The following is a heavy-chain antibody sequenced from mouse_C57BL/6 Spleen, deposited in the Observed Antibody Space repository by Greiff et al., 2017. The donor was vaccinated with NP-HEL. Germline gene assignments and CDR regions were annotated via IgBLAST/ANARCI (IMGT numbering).Heavy chain of an antibody. J-gene: IGHJ4*01. CDR3: ARDGDY. V-gene: IGHV3-6*01. CDR1: GYSITSGYY. Sequence: EVKLMESGPGLVKPSQSLSLTCSVTGYSITSGYYWNWIRQFPGNKLEWMGYISYDGSNNYNPSLKNRISITRDTSKNQFFLKLNSVNTEDTATYYCARDGDYWGQGTSVTVSS. CDR2: ISYDGSN.